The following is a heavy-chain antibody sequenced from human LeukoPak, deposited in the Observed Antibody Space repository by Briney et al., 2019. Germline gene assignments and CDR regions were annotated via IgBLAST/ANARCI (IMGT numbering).Heavy chain of an antibody. V-gene: IGHV1-2*02. Sequence: ASVKVSCKASGYTFHAWYIHWVRQAPGQGLEWMGWINPNSGGTKYAQKFQGRVTMTRDMSISTVYMEVSSLRSDDTAVYYCARDRTTVVTPYFDYWGQGTLVTVSS. CDR1: GYTFHAWY. D-gene: IGHD4-23*01. CDR2: INPNSGGT. J-gene: IGHJ4*02. CDR3: ARDRTTVVTPYFDY.